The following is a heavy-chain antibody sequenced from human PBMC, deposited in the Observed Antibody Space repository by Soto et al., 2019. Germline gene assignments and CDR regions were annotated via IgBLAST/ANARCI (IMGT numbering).Heavy chain of an antibody. J-gene: IGHJ5*02. CDR3: AGQATWYDILTGYSPTWFDA. V-gene: IGHV4-59*08. D-gene: IGHD3-9*01. CDR2: IYHSGST. Sequence: PSETLSLTCTVSGGSISGYYWSWIRQPPGKGLEWIGNIYHSGSTNYNPSLKSRVTISVDTSKNQVSLKLSSVTAADTAVYYCAGQATWYDILTGYSPTWFDAWGQGTLVTVSS. CDR1: GGSISGYY.